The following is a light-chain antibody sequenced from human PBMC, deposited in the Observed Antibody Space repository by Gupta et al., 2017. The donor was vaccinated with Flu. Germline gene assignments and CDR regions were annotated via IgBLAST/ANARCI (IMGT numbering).Light chain of an antibody. V-gene: IGKV1-39*01. Sequence: DIQMTQSPSSLSASVGDRVTITCRASQSISNYFNWYQQKPGKAPKHLIYAPSSLQSGVPSSFSGSGSGTDFTLPISSLQPEDVAAVYCQQSYSNPASTFGGGTKVEIK. CDR2: APS. CDR1: QSISNY. CDR3: QQSYSNPAST. J-gene: IGKJ4*01.